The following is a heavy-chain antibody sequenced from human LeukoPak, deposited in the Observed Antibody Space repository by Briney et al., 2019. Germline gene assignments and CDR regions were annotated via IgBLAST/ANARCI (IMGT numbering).Heavy chain of an antibody. CDR1: GGTFSSYA. D-gene: IGHD3-16*01. CDR3: AGASLGENGANWFDP. Sequence: SVKVSCKASGGTFSSYAISWVRQAPGQGLEWMGGIIPTFGTANYAQKFQGRVTITADESTSTAYMELSSLRSEDTAVYYCAGASLGENGANWFDPWGQGTLVTVSS. J-gene: IGHJ5*02. CDR2: IIPTFGTA. V-gene: IGHV1-69*13.